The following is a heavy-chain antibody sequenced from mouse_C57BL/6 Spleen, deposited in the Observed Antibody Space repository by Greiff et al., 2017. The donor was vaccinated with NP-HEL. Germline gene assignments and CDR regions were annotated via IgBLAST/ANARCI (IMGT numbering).Heavy chain of an antibody. CDR1: GYSITSGYY. CDR3: ARGGPPFY. Sequence: EVKLMESGPGLVKPSQSLSLTCSVTGYSITSGYYWNWIRQFPGNKLEWMGYISYDGSNNYNPSLKNRISITRDTSKNQFFLKLNSVTTEDTATYYCARGGPPFYWGQGTTLTVSS. J-gene: IGHJ2*01. V-gene: IGHV3-6*01. CDR2: ISYDGSN.